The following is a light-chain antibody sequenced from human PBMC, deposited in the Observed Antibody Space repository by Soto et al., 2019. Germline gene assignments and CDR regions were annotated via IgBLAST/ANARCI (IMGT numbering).Light chain of an antibody. CDR1: QSLTSIS. CDR3: QQYGSSLYT. V-gene: IGKV3-20*01. Sequence: EIVLTQSPGTLSLSPGERATLSCRASQSLTSISLAWYQQKPGQAPRLLISGASSRATGIPDRFSGSGSGTDFTLTISRLQPEDFAVYYCQQYGSSLYTFGQGTKLEIK. J-gene: IGKJ2*01. CDR2: GAS.